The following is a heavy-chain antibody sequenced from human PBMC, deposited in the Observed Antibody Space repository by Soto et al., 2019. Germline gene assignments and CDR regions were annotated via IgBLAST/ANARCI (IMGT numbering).Heavy chain of an antibody. V-gene: IGHV3-9*01. CDR3: ARGYYYDSSGLLPVYYYYGMDV. CDR2: ISWNSGSI. J-gene: IGHJ6*02. Sequence: GGSLRLSCAASGFTFDDYAMHWVRQAPGKGLEWVSGISWNSGSIGYADSVKGRFTISRDNAKNTLYLQLNSLRAEDTAVYYCARGYYYDSSGLLPVYYYYGMDVWGQGTTVTVSS. D-gene: IGHD3-22*01. CDR1: GFTFDDYA.